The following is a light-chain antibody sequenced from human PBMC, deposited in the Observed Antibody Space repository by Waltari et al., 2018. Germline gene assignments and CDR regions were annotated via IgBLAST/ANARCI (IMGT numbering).Light chain of an antibody. Sequence: QSALTQPASVSGSPGQSFTISCTGTSRHLGGYYYVSWYQQHPGKAPKRMIYDISNRPSGVSNRFSVSKAGNTASLTISGLQAEDEADYYCSSDTSSSPVVFGGGTKLTVL. CDR3: SSDTSSSPVV. CDR1: SRHLGGYYY. CDR2: DIS. V-gene: IGLV2-14*03. J-gene: IGLJ2*01.